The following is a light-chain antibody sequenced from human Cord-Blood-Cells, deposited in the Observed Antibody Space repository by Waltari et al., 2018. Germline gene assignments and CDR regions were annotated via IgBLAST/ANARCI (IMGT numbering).Light chain of an antibody. J-gene: IGLJ2*01. CDR1: SSDVGGYNY. CDR2: DVS. CDR3: SSYTSSSTLVV. Sequence: QSALTQSASVSGSPGQSITISCTGPSSDVGGYNYVSWYQQHPGKAPKLMIYDVSNRPSGVSNRFSGSKSGNTASLTISGLQAEDEADYYCSSYTSSSTLVVFGGGTKLTVL. V-gene: IGLV2-14*01.